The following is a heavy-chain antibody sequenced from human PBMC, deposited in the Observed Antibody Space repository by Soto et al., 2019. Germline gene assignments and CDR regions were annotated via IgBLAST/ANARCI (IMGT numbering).Heavy chain of an antibody. CDR3: ARSYSSGWEFDY. D-gene: IGHD6-19*01. Sequence: GGSLRLSCGASGFTFSNYYMSWIRQAPGKGLEWVSYISSTGRTIYYADSVKGRFTVSRDNAQNSLSLKLNSLRVEDTAVYYCARSYSSGWEFDYWGQGTQVTAPQ. J-gene: IGHJ4*02. V-gene: IGHV3-11*01. CDR1: GFTFSNYY. CDR2: ISSTGRTI.